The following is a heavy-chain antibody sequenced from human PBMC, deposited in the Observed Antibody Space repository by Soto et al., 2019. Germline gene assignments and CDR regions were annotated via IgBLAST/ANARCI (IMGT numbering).Heavy chain of an antibody. V-gene: IGHV1-18*01. J-gene: IGHJ4*02. CDR1: GYMFTRYG. CDR2: ISGYNGKT. CDR3: ARMVVVLAARTNYFDY. Sequence: ASVKVSFKASGYMFTRYGISWVRQAPGQGLELMGWISGYNGKTNYAQKVQGRVTVTTDTSTSTAYMELSSLRSDDTAVYYCARMVVVLAARTNYFDYWGQGTLVTVSS. D-gene: IGHD2-2*01.